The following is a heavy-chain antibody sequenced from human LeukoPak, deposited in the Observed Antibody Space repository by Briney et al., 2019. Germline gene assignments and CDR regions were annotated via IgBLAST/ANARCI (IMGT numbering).Heavy chain of an antibody. V-gene: IGHV4-34*01. Sequence: SETLSLTCAVYGGSFSGYYWSWIRQPPGKGLEWIGEINHSGSTNYNPSLKSRVTISVGTSKNQFSLKLSSVTAADTAVYYCARHKVVRGVIKLYYYGMDVWGQGTTVTVSS. CDR2: INHSGST. J-gene: IGHJ6*02. CDR3: ARHKVVRGVIKLYYYGMDV. D-gene: IGHD3-10*01. CDR1: GGSFSGYY.